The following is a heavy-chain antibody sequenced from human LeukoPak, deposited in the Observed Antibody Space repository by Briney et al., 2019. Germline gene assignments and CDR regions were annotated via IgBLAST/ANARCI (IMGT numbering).Heavy chain of an antibody. J-gene: IGHJ5*02. CDR1: GYTFTSYG. D-gene: IGHD3-16*01. CDR3: ARGKFRLSDSWFDP. V-gene: IGHV1-18*01. Sequence: ASVKVSCKASGYTFTSYGISWVRQAPGQGLERMGWISAYNGNTNYAQKLQGRVTMTTDTSTSTAYMELRSLRSDDTAVYYCARGKFRLSDSWFDPWGQGTLVTVSS. CDR2: ISAYNGNT.